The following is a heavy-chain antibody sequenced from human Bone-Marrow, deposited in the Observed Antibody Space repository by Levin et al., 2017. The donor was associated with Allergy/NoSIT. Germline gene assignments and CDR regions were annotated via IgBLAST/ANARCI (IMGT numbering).Heavy chain of an antibody. Sequence: GGSLRLSCAASGFTFSSYAMHWVRQAPGKGLEWVAVISYDGSNKYYADSVKGRFTISRDNSKNTLYLQMNSLRAEDTAVYYCARDKRGSSWSLDYWGQGTLVTVSS. D-gene: IGHD6-13*01. CDR1: GFTFSSYA. CDR2: ISYDGSNK. V-gene: IGHV3-30*04. CDR3: ARDKRGSSWSLDY. J-gene: IGHJ4*02.